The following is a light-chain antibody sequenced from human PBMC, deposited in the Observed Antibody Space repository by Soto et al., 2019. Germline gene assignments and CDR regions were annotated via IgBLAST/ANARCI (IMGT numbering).Light chain of an antibody. Sequence: QSVLTQPPSASGTPGQRVTISCSGSSSNIGSHFVYWYQQLPGTAPKLLIYRNNQQPSGVPDRFSGSKSGTSASLVISGLRSEDEADFYCAAWDDSLSGVVFGGGTKLTVL. J-gene: IGLJ2*01. CDR1: SSNIGSHF. V-gene: IGLV1-47*01. CDR3: AAWDDSLSGVV. CDR2: RNN.